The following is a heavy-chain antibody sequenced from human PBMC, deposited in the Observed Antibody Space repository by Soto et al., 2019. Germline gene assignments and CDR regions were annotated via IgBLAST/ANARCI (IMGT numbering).Heavy chain of an antibody. CDR2: INTDGSNT. J-gene: IGHJ4*02. D-gene: IGHD2-15*01. V-gene: IGHV3-74*01. Sequence: PGGSLRLSCAASGLTFNRYWMHWVRHAPGKGLVWVSHINTDGSNTNYADSVKGRFTISRDNAKSTLFLQMNSLRDEDTAVYYCAREFCSGGNCYTYYFDHWGQGIPVTVSS. CDR3: AREFCSGGNCYTYYFDH. CDR1: GLTFNRYW.